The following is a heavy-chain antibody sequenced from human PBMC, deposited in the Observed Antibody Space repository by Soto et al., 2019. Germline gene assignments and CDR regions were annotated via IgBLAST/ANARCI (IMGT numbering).Heavy chain of an antibody. CDR2: IYGGGNGP. D-gene: IGHD2-2*03. J-gene: IGHJ4*02. Sequence: EVQVLESGGGLVQPGGSLRLSCAATGFTFSDFAMSWVRQAPGKGLEWVSGIYGGGNGPHYADSVKDRVTSSSDNSKNTLYLQMNSLRAEDTAVYYCGKMEGMDPWAYSFAYWGQGTLVTVSS. CDR3: GKMEGMDPWAYSFAY. V-gene: IGHV3-23*01. CDR1: GFTFSDFA.